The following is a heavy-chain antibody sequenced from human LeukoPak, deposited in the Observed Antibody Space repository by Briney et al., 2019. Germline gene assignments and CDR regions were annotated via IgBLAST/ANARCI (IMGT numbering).Heavy chain of an antibody. J-gene: IGHJ6*02. CDR1: GFTFDDYA. Sequence: GGSLRLSCAASGFTFDDYAMHWVRQAPGKGLEWVSGISWSSGSIGYADSVKGRFTISRDNAKNSLYLQINSLRAEDTALHYCAKDSSYYYGMDVWGQGTMVTVSS. V-gene: IGHV3-9*01. CDR2: ISWSSGSI. CDR3: AKDSSYYYGMDV.